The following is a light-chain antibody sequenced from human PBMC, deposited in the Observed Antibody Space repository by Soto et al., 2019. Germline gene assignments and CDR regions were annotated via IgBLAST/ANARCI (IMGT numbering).Light chain of an antibody. V-gene: IGKV3-15*01. CDR1: QSVSTR. J-gene: IGKJ4*01. CDR3: QQYHNWPVT. CDR2: GAS. Sequence: IVLMQSPATLSVSPGERVTFSCRASQSVSTRLAWYQHKPGQAPRLLISGASTGATGIPPGFSGSGSGTDFTLTVNSLQSEDIAVYYCQQYHNWPVTFGGGTKV.